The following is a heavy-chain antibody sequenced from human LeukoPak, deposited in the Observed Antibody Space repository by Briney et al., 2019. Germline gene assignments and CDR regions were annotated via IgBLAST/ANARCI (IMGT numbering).Heavy chain of an antibody. J-gene: IGHJ4*02. Sequence: ASVKVSCKASGYTFTDYYMHWVRQAPGQGLEWMGWINPNSGDTNYAQKFQGRVTMTRDTSINTAYMELSRLRSDDTAVYSCSVSAEAPGRFDYWGQGTLVTASS. CDR1: GYTFTDYY. V-gene: IGHV1-2*02. CDR3: SVSAEAPGRFDY. CDR2: INPNSGDT.